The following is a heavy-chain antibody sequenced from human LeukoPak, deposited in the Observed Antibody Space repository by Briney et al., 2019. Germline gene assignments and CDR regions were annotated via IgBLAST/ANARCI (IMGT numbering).Heavy chain of an antibody. CDR3: ARRRGRYSGSADPFDI. J-gene: IGHJ3*02. D-gene: IGHD3-10*01. V-gene: IGHV4-39*01. CDR2: IYYSGNT. CDR1: GGSITNNNYY. Sequence: SETLSLTCTVSGGSITNNNYYWGWIRQPPGKGLVWIGSIYYSGNTYYNPSLKSRVTISVDTSNNQFYLNLSSVTAADTAPYFCARRRGRYSGSADPFDIWGQGTTITVFS.